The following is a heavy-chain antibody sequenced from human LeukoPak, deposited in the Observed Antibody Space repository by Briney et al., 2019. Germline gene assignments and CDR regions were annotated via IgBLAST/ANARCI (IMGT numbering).Heavy chain of an antibody. J-gene: IGHJ5*02. D-gene: IGHD2-2*02. CDR3: ARGTYTTGRNWFDP. CDR2: IYYSGST. Sequence: SETLSLTCTVSGGSISSSSYYWGWIRQPPGKGLEWIGSIYYSGSTYCNPSLKSRVTISVDTSKNQFSLKLSSVTAADTAVYYCARGTYTTGRNWFDPWGQGTLVTVSS. CDR1: GGSISSSSYY. V-gene: IGHV4-39*07.